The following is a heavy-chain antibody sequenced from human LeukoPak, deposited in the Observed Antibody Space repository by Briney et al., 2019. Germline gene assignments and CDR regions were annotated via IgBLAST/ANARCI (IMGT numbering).Heavy chain of an antibody. CDR3: ARHGGSYFPVLPFDP. Sequence: SETLSLTCTVSGGSINSYYWSWIRQPPGKGLEWIGYIYYSGSTNYNPSLKSRVTISVDTSKNQFSLKLSSVTAADTAVYYCARHGGSYFPVLPFDPWGQGTLVTVSS. CDR2: IYYSGST. V-gene: IGHV4-59*08. CDR1: GGSINSYY. J-gene: IGHJ5*02. D-gene: IGHD1-26*01.